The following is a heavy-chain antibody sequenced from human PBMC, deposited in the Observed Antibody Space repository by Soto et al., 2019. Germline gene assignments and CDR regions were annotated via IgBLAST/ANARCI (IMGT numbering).Heavy chain of an antibody. CDR3: AHSIGFLEWAYYYYMDV. Sequence: PTLVHPTQTLTLTCTFSGCSLSTSREGVGWIRQPPGKALEWLALIYWDDDKRYSPSLKSRLTITKDTSKNQVVLTMTNMDPVDTATYYCAHSIGFLEWAYYYYMDVWGKGTTVTVSS. D-gene: IGHD3-3*02. V-gene: IGHV2-5*02. J-gene: IGHJ6*03. CDR2: IYWDDDK. CDR1: GCSLSTSREG.